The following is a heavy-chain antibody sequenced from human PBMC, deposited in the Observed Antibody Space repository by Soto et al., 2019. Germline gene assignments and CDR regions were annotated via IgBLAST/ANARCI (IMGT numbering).Heavy chain of an antibody. V-gene: IGHV1-18*01. D-gene: IGHD3-22*01. CDR3: AREGSYHDFDY. J-gene: IGHJ4*02. CDR1: GYTFTSYG. Sequence: QVQLVQSGAEVKKPGASVKVSCKASGYTFTSYGISWVRQAPGQGLAWMGWISGYNGDTNYAQKFQGRVTLTTDTATSTAYLEVMTLRSDDTAVYYCAREGSYHDFDYWGRGTLVTVSS. CDR2: ISGYNGDT.